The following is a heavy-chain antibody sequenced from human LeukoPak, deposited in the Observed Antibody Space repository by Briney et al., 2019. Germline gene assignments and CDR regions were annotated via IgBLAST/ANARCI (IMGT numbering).Heavy chain of an antibody. CDR3: ARGSGSSWRFDY. Sequence: SQTLSLTCAISGDGVSSNSAAWNWIRQSPSRGLEWLGRTYYRSKWYTDYALSVKGRITINPDTSKNQFSLQLNSVTPEDTAMYYCARGSGSSWRFDYWGQGTLVTVSS. CDR1: GDGVSSNSAA. V-gene: IGHV6-1*01. D-gene: IGHD3-10*01. J-gene: IGHJ4*02. CDR2: TYYRSKWYT.